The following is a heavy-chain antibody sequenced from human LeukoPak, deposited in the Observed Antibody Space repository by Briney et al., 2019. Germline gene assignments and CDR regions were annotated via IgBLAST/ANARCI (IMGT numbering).Heavy chain of an antibody. V-gene: IGHV3-30*18. J-gene: IGHJ6*02. D-gene: IGHD2-8*01. CDR1: GFTFSSYA. CDR3: AKDRSIMAYYYYYGMDV. CDR2: ISYDGSNK. Sequence: PGGSLRLSCAASGFTFSSYAMSWVRQAPGKGLEWVAVISYDGSNKYYADSVKGRFTISRDNSKNTLYLQMNSLRAEDTAVYYCAKDRSIMAYYYYYGMDVWGQGTTVTVSS.